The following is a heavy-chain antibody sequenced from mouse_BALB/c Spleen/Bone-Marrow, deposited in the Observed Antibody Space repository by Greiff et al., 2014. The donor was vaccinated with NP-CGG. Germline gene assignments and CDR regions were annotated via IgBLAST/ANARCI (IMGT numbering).Heavy chain of an antibody. CDR1: GYTFSSYW. CDR2: ILPGSGST. J-gene: IGHJ3*01. D-gene: IGHD1-1*02. V-gene: IGHV1-9*01. CDR3: ASFYGRFAY. Sequence: VQLQQSGAELMKPGASVKISCKATGYTFSSYWIEWVKQRPGHGLEWIGAILPGSGSTNYNEKFKGKATFTADTSSNTAYMQLSSLTSEDSAVYYCASFYGRFAYWGQGTLVTVSA.